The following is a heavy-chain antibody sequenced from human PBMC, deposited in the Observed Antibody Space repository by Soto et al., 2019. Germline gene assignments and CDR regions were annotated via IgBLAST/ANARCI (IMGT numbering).Heavy chain of an antibody. CDR1: GGSFTSNNW. CDR2: IYRTGST. V-gene: IGHV4-4*02. J-gene: IGHJ4*02. Sequence: SETLSLTCAVSGGSFTSNNWWTWVRQPPGQGMEWIGEIYRTGSTNYNPSLKSRVTISLDKSENQFSLKVTSLTAADTAVYYCASRDPGTSVDYWGQGTLVTVSS. D-gene: IGHD1-7*01. CDR3: ASRDPGTSVDY.